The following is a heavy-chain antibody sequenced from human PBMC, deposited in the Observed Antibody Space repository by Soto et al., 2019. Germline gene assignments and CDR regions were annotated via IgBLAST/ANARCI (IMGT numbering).Heavy chain of an antibody. CDR1: GFTFDDYG. CDR3: ARDRSDIMITFGGVNLFDP. J-gene: IGHJ5*02. V-gene: IGHV3-20*01. CDR2: INWNGGST. D-gene: IGHD3-16*01. Sequence: GGSLRLSCAASGFTFDDYGMSWVRQAPGKGLEWVSGINWNGGSTGYADSVKGRFTISRDNAKNSLYLQMNSLRAEDTALYHCARDRSDIMITFGGVNLFDPWGQGTLVTVSS.